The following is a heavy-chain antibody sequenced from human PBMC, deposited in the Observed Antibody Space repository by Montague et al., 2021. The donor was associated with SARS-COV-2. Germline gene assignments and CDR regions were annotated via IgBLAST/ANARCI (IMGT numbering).Heavy chain of an antibody. CDR3: ARVSLAAAATRSDY. J-gene: IGHJ4*02. CDR1: GGSVSSGGYY. D-gene: IGHD6-13*01. CDR2: IDYSGST. V-gene: IGHV4-61*08. Sequence: SETLSLTCTVSGGSVSSGGYYWSWIREPPGEGLEWIGYIDYSGSTNYXPCVKSRVTISLDTSKNQFSLKLTSVTAADTAVYYCARVSLAAAATRSDYWGQGTLVTVSS.